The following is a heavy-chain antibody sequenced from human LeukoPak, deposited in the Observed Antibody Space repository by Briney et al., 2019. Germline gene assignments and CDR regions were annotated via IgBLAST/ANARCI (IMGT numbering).Heavy chain of an antibody. CDR2: IYYSGST. V-gene: IGHV4-39*07. CDR1: GGSISSSSYY. J-gene: IGHJ4*02. Sequence: PSETLSLTCTVSGGSISSSSYYWGWIRQPPGKGLEWIGSIYYSGSTYYNLSLKSRVTISVDTSKNQFSLKLSSVTAADTAVYYCASLRAIATFDYWGQGTLVTVSS. CDR3: ASLRAIATFDY. D-gene: IGHD1-26*01.